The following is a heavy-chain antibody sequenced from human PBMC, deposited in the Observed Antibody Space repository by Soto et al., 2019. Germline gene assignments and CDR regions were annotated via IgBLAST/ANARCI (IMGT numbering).Heavy chain of an antibody. CDR3: ARHRARNWFDP. Sequence: SETLSLTCTVSGGSITSSEYYWAWIRQPPGKGLQFVGTIYYSGSSYSNPSLKSRLSMSVDTSKNQFSLTMKSVTAADTAVFYCARHRARNWFDPWGQGTLVTVSS. V-gene: IGHV4-39*01. CDR1: GGSITSSEYY. J-gene: IGHJ5*02. D-gene: IGHD6-6*01. CDR2: IYYSGSS.